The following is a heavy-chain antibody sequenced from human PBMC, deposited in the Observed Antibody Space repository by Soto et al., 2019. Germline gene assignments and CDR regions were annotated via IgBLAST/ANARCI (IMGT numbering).Heavy chain of an antibody. J-gene: IGHJ6*03. Sequence: PSETLSLTCTVSGGSISSYYWSWIRQPPGKGLEWIGYIYYSGSTNYNPSLKSRVTISVDTSKNQFSLKLSSVTAADTAVYYCASVMSRAAAGTLYYYYYMDVWGKGTTVTVSS. V-gene: IGHV4-59*08. CDR2: IYYSGST. CDR3: ASVMSRAAAGTLYYYYYMDV. D-gene: IGHD6-13*01. CDR1: GGSISSYY.